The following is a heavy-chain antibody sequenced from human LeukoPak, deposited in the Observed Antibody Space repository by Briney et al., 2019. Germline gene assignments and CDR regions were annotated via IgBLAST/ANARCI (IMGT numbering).Heavy chain of an antibody. Sequence: GRSLRLSCAASGFTFSTYAMHWVRQAPGKGLEGVAVIWYDGSNKNYVDSVKGRFTISRDNAKNTLYLQMNSLRAEDTAVYYCARVDGAMGSLDYWGQGTLVTVSS. J-gene: IGHJ4*02. CDR3: ARVDGAMGSLDY. D-gene: IGHD5-18*01. CDR1: GFTFSTYA. CDR2: IWYDGSNK. V-gene: IGHV3-33*01.